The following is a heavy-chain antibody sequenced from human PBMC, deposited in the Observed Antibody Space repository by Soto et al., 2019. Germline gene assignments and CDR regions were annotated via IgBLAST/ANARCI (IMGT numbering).Heavy chain of an antibody. CDR1: GGSFSNYY. V-gene: IGHV4-34*01. CDR3: ARGLPRAYSSGSSHFDY. J-gene: IGHJ4*02. CDR2: INHSGST. D-gene: IGHD3-22*01. Sequence: QVQLQQWGAGLLKPSETLSLTCAVFGGSFSNYYWSWMRQPPGKGLEWIGEINHSGSTNYNPSLKSRVTISVDTSKNQFSLKLSSVTAADTAVYFCARGLPRAYSSGSSHFDYWGQGTLVTVSS.